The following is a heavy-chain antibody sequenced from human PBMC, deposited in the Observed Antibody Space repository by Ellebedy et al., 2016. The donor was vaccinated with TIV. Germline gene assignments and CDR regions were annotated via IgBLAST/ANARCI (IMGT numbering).Heavy chain of an antibody. CDR3: AASGVVVPVVYGMDV. J-gene: IGHJ6*02. V-gene: IGHV1-58*02. CDR1: GFTFSSSA. Sequence: SVKVSCXASGFTFSSSAIQWVRQARGQRLEWIGWNVIGSVNTKYAQKFQERVIITRDMSTSTAYMELSSLRSEDTAVYYCAASGVVVPVVYGMDVWGQGTTVTVSS. D-gene: IGHD2-2*01. CDR2: NVIGSVNT.